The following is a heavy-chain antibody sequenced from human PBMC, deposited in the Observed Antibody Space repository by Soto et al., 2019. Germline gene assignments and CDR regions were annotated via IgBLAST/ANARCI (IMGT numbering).Heavy chain of an antibody. J-gene: IGHJ4*02. CDR3: AAGGGGSRY. CDR2: INPGNGDT. CDR1: GYTFTSYA. D-gene: IGHD2-15*01. V-gene: IGHV1-3*01. Sequence: ASVKVSCKASGYTFTSYAMHWVRQAPGQSLEWMGWINPGNGDTKYSQTLQGRVTLTRDTSANTAYMELTSLNSADTAVYYCAAGGGGSRYWGQGTLVTVSS.